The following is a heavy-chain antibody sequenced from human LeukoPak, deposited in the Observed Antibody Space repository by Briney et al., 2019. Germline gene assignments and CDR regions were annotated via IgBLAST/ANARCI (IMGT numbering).Heavy chain of an antibody. Sequence: GGSLRLSCAASGGTFSSYAMSWVRQAPGKGLEWVSAISGSGGSTYYADSVKGRFTISRDNSKNTLYLQMNSLRAEDTAVYHCAKDTMVRGVISGWGQGTLVTVSS. D-gene: IGHD3-10*01. V-gene: IGHV3-23*01. CDR2: ISGSGGST. CDR3: AKDTMVRGVISG. J-gene: IGHJ4*02. CDR1: GGTFSSYA.